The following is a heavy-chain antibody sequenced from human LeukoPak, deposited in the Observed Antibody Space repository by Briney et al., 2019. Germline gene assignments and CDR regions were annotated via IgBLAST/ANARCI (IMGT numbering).Heavy chain of an antibody. J-gene: IGHJ5*02. D-gene: IGHD6-19*01. CDR1: AGSINSTNHF. CDR3: ARHMVTGGWLYNRFDP. Sequence: PSETLSLTCTVSAGSINSTNHFWGWIRQPPGKGLEWIACFYLSGDTYYNPSLKIRVTMSVDTSRNKFSLKVASVTAADTAFYYCARHMVTGGWLYNRFDPWGQGTLVTVSS. V-gene: IGHV4-39*01. CDR2: FYLSGDT.